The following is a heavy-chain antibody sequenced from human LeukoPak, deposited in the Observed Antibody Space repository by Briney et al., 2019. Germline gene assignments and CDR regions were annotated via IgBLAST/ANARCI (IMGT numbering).Heavy chain of an antibody. CDR3: ASVGRYDSSGYYSSDAFDI. D-gene: IGHD3-22*01. CDR2: IYYSGST. J-gene: IGHJ3*02. V-gene: IGHV4-59*08. CDR1: GGSISSYY. Sequence: SETLSLTCTVSGGSISSYYGSWLRQPPGKGLGWGGYIYYSGSTNYNPSLKSRVTISVDTSKNPFSLKLSSVTAADTAVYYCASVGRYDSSGYYSSDAFDIWGQGTMVTVSS.